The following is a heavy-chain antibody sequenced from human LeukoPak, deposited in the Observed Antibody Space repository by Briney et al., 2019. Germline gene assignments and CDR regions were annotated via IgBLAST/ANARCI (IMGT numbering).Heavy chain of an antibody. CDR2: IIPILGIA. Sequence: GASVKVSCKASGGTFSSYAISWVRQAPGQGPEWMGRIIPILGIANYAQKFQGRVTITADKSTSTAYMELSSLRSEDTAVYYCARDLSGCSSTSCYQEGDYWGQGTLVTVSS. J-gene: IGHJ4*02. D-gene: IGHD2-2*01. V-gene: IGHV1-69*04. CDR1: GGTFSSYA. CDR3: ARDLSGCSSTSCYQEGDY.